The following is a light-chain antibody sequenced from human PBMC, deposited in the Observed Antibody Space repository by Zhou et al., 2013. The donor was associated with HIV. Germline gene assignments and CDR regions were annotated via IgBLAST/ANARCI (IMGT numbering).Light chain of an antibody. J-gene: IGKJ2*01. CDR2: AAS. V-gene: IGKV1-9*01. CDR1: QGISTY. CDR3: QQYDSFPYT. Sequence: IQLTQSPSSLAASVGDTVTITCRASQGISTYLVWYQQKPGKAPKLLIYAASTLQSGVPSRFSGSGSGPEFTLTISSLQPSDSAIYFCQQYDSFPYTFGQGTKVEIK.